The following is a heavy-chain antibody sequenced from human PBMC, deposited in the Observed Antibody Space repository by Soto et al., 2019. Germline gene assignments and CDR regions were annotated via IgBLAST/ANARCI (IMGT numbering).Heavy chain of an antibody. D-gene: IGHD2-8*01. V-gene: IGHV3-66*01. Sequence: GGSLRLSCAASGLTVSNNFVSWVRQAPGKGLEWVSLIYTGGSTYYADSVKGRFTISRDNSKNTLYLQMISLRAEDTAVYYCATNRQYYYYYYMDVWGIGTTVTSP. CDR3: ATNRQYYYYYYMDV. J-gene: IGHJ6*03. CDR1: GLTVSNNF. CDR2: IYTGGST.